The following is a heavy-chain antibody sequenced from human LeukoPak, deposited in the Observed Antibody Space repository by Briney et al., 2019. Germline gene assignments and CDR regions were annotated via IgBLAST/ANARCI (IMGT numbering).Heavy chain of an antibody. V-gene: IGHV3-53*01. D-gene: IGHD5-12*01. CDR3: AREVRGYSGQMGVYYYYYGMDV. CDR2: IYSGGST. Sequence: PGGSLRLSCAASGFTVSSNYMSWVRQAPGKGLEWVSVIYSGGSTYYADSVKGRFTISRDNSKNTLYLQMNSLRAEDTAVYYCAREVRGYSGQMGVYYYYYGMDVWGQGTTVTVSS. J-gene: IGHJ6*02. CDR1: GFTVSSNY.